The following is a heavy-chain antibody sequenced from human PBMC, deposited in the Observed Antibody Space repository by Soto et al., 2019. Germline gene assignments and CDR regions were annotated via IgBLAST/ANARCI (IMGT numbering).Heavy chain of an antibody. J-gene: IGHJ5*02. Sequence: QVQLQESGPGLVKPSETLSLTCTVSGVSITDYHWSWIRQSPGRGLEWIVYIFSRGIPNYNPSIKSRVTISVDTSRNQFSLKMNSLTAADTAMYFCAKRFGDYVGWFDPWGQGALVIVSS. CDR1: GVSITDYH. D-gene: IGHD4-17*01. CDR3: AKRFGDYVGWFDP. V-gene: IGHV4-59*01. CDR2: IFSRGIP.